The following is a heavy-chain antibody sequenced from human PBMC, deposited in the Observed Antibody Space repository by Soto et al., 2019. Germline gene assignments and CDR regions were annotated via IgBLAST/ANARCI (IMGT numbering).Heavy chain of an antibody. CDR1: GGTFRSYA. CDR3: AGGMRYDILMG. CDR2: IIPIFGTL. V-gene: IGHV1-69*12. Sequence: QVQLVQSRAEVKKPGSSVTVSCKASGGTFRSYAIGWVRKAPGQGLEWMGGIIPIFGTLNNAQKFQGRVSITADESTGTAYLELSSLRSDDTAVYYCAGGMRYDILMGWGQGTLVTVSS. J-gene: IGHJ4*02. D-gene: IGHD3-9*01.